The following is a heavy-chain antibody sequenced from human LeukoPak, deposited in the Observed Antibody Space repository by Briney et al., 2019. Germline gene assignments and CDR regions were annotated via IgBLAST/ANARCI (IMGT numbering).Heavy chain of an antibody. Sequence: ASVKVSCKASGYTFTGYYMHWVRQAPGQGLEWMGWINPNSGGTNYAQKFQGRVTMTRDTSISTAYMELRSLRSDDTAVYYCARTPLMIPNAILAEYFQHWGQGTLVTVSS. CDR2: INPNSGGT. V-gene: IGHV1-2*02. CDR1: GYTFTGYY. J-gene: IGHJ1*01. D-gene: IGHD3-3*01. CDR3: ARTPLMIPNAILAEYFQH.